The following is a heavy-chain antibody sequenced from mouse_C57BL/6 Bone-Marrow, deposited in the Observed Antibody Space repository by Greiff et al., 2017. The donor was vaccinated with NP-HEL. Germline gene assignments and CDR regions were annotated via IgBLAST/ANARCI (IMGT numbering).Heavy chain of an antibody. CDR1: GYTFTSYG. V-gene: IGHV1-81*01. J-gene: IGHJ2*01. CDR2: IYPRSGNT. CDR3: ARDWEGRNFDY. Sequence: QVHVKQSGAELARPGASVKLSCKASGYTFTSYGISWVKQRTGQGLEWIGEIYPRSGNTYYNEKFKGKATLTADKSSSTAYMELRSLTSEDSAVYFCARDWEGRNFDYWGQGTTLTVSS. D-gene: IGHD4-1*01.